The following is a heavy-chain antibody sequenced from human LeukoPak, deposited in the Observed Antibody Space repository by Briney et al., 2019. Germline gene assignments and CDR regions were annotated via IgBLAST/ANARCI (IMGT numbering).Heavy chain of an antibody. CDR3: ARTSPASFSPDNWNWRVGDWFDP. J-gene: IGHJ5*02. V-gene: IGHV4-59*02. CDR1: GGSVISYY. Sequence: SEALSLTCTVSGGSVISYYWGWIRPPPGKGVGWIGYIYYSGSTNYNASLKSRVTISVDTSKNQFSLKLSSVTAADTAVYYCARTSPASFSPDNWNWRVGDWFDPWGQGTLVTVSS. D-gene: IGHD1-7*01. CDR2: IYYSGST.